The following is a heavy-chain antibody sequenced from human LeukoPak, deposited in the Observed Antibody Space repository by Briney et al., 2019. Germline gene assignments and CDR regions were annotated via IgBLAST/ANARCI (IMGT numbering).Heavy chain of an antibody. Sequence: SETLSLTCTVSGGSISSYYWSWIRQPPGKGLEWIGYIYYSGSTNYNPSLKSRVTISVDTSKNQFSLKLSSVTAADTAVYYCARGDTAMVVSAFDIWGQGTMVTVSS. CDR1: GGSISSYY. CDR2: IYYSGST. V-gene: IGHV4-59*01. D-gene: IGHD5-18*01. J-gene: IGHJ3*02. CDR3: ARGDTAMVVSAFDI.